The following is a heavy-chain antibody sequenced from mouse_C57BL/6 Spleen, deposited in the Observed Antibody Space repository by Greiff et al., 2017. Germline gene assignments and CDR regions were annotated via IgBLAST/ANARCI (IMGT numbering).Heavy chain of an antibody. Sequence: VQLQQPGAELVKPGASVKLSCKASGYTFTSYWMQWVKQRPGQGLEWIGEIDPSDSYTNSNQKFKGKATLTVDTSSSTAYMQLSSLTSEDSAVYYCARRTPAYHFDYWGQGTTLTVSS. CDR2: IDPSDSYT. D-gene: IGHD2-10*01. V-gene: IGHV1-50*01. CDR1: GYTFTSYW. CDR3: ARRTPAYHFDY. J-gene: IGHJ2*01.